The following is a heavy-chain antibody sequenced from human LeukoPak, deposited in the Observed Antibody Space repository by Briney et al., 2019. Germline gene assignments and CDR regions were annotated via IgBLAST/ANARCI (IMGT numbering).Heavy chain of an antibody. V-gene: IGHV3-21*01. J-gene: IGHJ4*02. Sequence: GGSLRLSCAASGFTFSSYSMNWVRQAPGKGLEWVSSISSSSSYIYYADSVKGRFTISRDNSKNTLYLQMNSLRAEDTAVYYCAKVLYYYDSSGYLDYWGQGTLVTVSS. CDR2: ISSSSSYI. CDR3: AKVLYYYDSSGYLDY. D-gene: IGHD3-22*01. CDR1: GFTFSSYS.